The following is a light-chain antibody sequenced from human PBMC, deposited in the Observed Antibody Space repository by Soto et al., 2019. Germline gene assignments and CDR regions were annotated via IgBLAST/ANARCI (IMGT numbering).Light chain of an antibody. CDR3: QQYNSYSLT. CDR2: KAS. Sequence: DIQMTQSPSTLSASVGDRVTITCRARQSISSWLAWYQQKPGNAPKLLIYKASSLESGVPSRFSGSGSGTEFTLTISSLQPDDFATYYCQQYNSYSLTFGGGTKVEIK. CDR1: QSISSW. J-gene: IGKJ4*01. V-gene: IGKV1-5*03.